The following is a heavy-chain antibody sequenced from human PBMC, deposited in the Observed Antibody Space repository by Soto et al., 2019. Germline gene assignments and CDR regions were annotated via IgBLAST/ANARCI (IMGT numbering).Heavy chain of an antibody. V-gene: IGHV3-48*01. CDR1: GFTFGSYS. D-gene: IGHD2-21*02. J-gene: IGHJ6*03. Sequence: GGSLRLSCAASGFTFGSYSMNWVRQAPGKGLEWVSFILSSSGVIYYADSVKGRFTISRDNAKNSLYLQMNSLRAEDTAVYYCARDSSANMVATAMPYYMDVWGKGTTVTVSS. CDR2: ILSSSGVI. CDR3: ARDSSANMVATAMPYYMDV.